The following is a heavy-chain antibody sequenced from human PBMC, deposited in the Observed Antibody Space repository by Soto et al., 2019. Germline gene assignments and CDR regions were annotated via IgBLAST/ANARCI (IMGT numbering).Heavy chain of an antibody. V-gene: IGHV1-8*01. Sequence: ASVKVSCKASGYTFTSYDINWVRQATGQGLEWMGWMNPNSGNTGYAQKFQGRVTMTRNTSISTAYMELSNLRSEDTAVYYCASISGSGFTDVGAFDIWGQGTVVAVSS. J-gene: IGHJ3*02. CDR2: MNPNSGNT. CDR1: GYTFTSYD. D-gene: IGHD3-3*01. CDR3: ASISGSGFTDVGAFDI.